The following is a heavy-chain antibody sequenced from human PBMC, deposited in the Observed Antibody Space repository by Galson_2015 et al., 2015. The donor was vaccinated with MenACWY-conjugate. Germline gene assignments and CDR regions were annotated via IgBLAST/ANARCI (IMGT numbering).Heavy chain of an antibody. V-gene: IGHV5-51*01. D-gene: IGHD7-27*01. J-gene: IGHJ4*02. CDR3: ASQRGGNWGKIF. CDR1: GYIFPDYW. Sequence: QSGAEVKKPGESLTISCQGSGYIFPDYWVGWVRQMPGKGLEWMGAIFPADSNTKVSPSFQGQVTISADRSINTAYLQWSSLKASDTAMYYCASQRGGNWGKIFWGQGTLVTISS. CDR2: IFPADSNT.